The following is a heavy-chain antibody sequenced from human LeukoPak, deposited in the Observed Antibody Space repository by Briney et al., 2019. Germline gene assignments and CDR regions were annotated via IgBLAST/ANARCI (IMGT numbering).Heavy chain of an antibody. D-gene: IGHD5-12*01. Sequence: SQTLSLTCTVSGGSISSGSYYWSWIRQPAGKGLEWIGRIYTSGSTNYNPSLKSRVTISVDTSKNQFSLKLSSVTAADTAVYYCARKGPDIVASFDYWGQGTLVTVSS. CDR3: ARKGPDIVASFDY. CDR1: GGSISSGSYY. J-gene: IGHJ4*02. V-gene: IGHV4-61*02. CDR2: IYTSGST.